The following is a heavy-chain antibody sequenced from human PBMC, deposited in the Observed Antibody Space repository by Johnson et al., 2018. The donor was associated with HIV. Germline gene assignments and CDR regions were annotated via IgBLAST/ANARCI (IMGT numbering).Heavy chain of an antibody. J-gene: IGHJ3*02. CDR2: INSGGNPI. CDR1: GFTFSDYY. D-gene: IGHD2-15*01. CDR3: ARDQLGSKIECAFYAFGM. Sequence: QVQLVESGGGLVKPGGSLRLSCAASGFTFSDYYMNWIRQAPGKGLEWVASINSGGNPIYYADSVKGRFTISRDNAKSYLYLQMDSLRPEDTAFYFCARDQLGSKIECAFYAFGMWGQGTLVTVSS. V-gene: IGHV3-11*01.